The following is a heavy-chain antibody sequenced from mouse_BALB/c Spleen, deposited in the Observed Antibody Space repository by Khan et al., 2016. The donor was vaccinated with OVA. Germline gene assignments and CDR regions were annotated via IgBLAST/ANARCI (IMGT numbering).Heavy chain of an antibody. CDR2: INPSNGDT. J-gene: IGHJ3*01. CDR1: GYTFTSYY. D-gene: IGHD1-1*02. V-gene: IGHV1-53*01. Sequence: QVRLQQSGAELVKPGASVRLSCKASGYTFTSYYLYWVKQRPGQGLEWIGDINPSNGDTNFNEKFKSKATLTVDKSSSTAYIHLNSLTSEDSAVYYCTRSGYGSFAYWGQGTLVNGSA. CDR3: TRSGYGSFAY.